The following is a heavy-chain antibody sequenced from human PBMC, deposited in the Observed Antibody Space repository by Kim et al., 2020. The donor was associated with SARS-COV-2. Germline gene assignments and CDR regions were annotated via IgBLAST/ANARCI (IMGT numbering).Heavy chain of an antibody. Sequence: GGSLRLSCAASGFTFGDYAMHWVRQAPGKGLEWVSGISWNSGSIGYADSVKGRFTISRDNAKNSLYLQMNSLRAEDTALYYCAKDAYDFWSGQIDYWGQGTLVTVSS. D-gene: IGHD3-3*01. CDR2: ISWNSGSI. CDR1: GFTFGDYA. J-gene: IGHJ4*02. CDR3: AKDAYDFWSGQIDY. V-gene: IGHV3-9*01.